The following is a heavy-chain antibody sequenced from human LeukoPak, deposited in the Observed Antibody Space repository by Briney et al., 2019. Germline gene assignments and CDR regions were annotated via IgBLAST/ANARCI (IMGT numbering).Heavy chain of an antibody. CDR1: GFTFSSYG. CDR3: ARDRDDSGSYSGAFDI. Sequence: GGSLRLSCAASGFTFSSYGMHWVRQAPGKGLEWVAFIRYDGSNKYYADSVKGRFTISRDNAKNSLYLQMNSLRAEDTAVYYCARDRDDSGSYSGAFDIWGQGTMVTVSS. D-gene: IGHD1-26*01. V-gene: IGHV3-30*02. CDR2: IRYDGSNK. J-gene: IGHJ3*02.